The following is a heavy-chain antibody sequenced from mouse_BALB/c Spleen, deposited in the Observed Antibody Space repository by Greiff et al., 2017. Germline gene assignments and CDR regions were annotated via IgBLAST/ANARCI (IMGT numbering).Heavy chain of an antibody. D-gene: IGHD1-2*01. V-gene: IGHV5-6-5*01. CDR2: ISSGGST. Sequence: EVQVVESGGGLVKPGGSLKLSCAASGFTFSSYAMSWVRQTPEKRLEWVASISSGGSTYYPDSVKGRFTISRDNARNILYLQMSSLRSEDTAMYYCARGGKATATDYWGQGTTLTVSS. J-gene: IGHJ2*01. CDR1: GFTFSSYA. CDR3: ARGGKATATDY.